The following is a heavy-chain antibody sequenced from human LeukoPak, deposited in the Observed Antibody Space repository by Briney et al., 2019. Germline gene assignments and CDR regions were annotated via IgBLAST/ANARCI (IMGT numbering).Heavy chain of an antibody. D-gene: IGHD3-3*01. Sequence: PGESLRLSCAAPGFTFSSYWMHWVRQAPGKGLVWVSRINGDGSGTNYADSVKGRFTISRDNAKNTLYLQMNSLRAKDTAVYYCARRTSQTSRITIFGVVEYYFDYWGQGTLVTVSS. J-gene: IGHJ4*02. V-gene: IGHV3-74*01. CDR3: ARRTSQTSRITIFGVVEYYFDY. CDR2: INGDGSGT. CDR1: GFTFSSYW.